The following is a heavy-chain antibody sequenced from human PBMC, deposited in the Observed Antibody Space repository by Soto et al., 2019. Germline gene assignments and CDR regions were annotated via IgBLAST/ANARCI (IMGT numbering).Heavy chain of an antibody. J-gene: IGHJ4*02. V-gene: IGHV3-23*01. CDR2: ISGSGGST. D-gene: IGHD2-15*01. CDR1: GFTFSSYA. Sequence: EVQLLESGGGLVQPGGSLRLSCAASGFTFSSYAMSWVRQAPGKGLEWVSAISGSGGSTYYADSVKGRFTISRDNSKNTLYLQMNCLRAEDTAVYYCAKRGIVVVVAASDYWGQGTLVTVSS. CDR3: AKRGIVVVVAASDY.